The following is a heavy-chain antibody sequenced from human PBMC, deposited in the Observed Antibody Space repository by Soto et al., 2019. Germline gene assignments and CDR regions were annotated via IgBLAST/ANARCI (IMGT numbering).Heavy chain of an antibody. V-gene: IGHV1-69*13. Sequence: GASVKVSCKASGGGNLRDYRTTWVRRAPGQGLEWMGGIIPKLGSANYAQNFQGRVTITADESTNTVYMELRSLRSEDTAVYYCARGGNYDFWSGYYVPIGLGLVEYMDVWGKGTTVTVSS. CDR1: GGGNLRDYR. CDR3: ARGGNYDFWSGYYVPIGLGLVEYMDV. D-gene: IGHD3-3*01. J-gene: IGHJ6*03. CDR2: IIPKLGSA.